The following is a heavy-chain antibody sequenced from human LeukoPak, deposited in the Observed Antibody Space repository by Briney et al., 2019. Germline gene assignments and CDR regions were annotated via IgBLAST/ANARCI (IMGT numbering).Heavy chain of an antibody. CDR1: GFTVSSNS. Sequence: GGSLRLSCTVSGFTVSSNSMSWVRQAPGKGLEWGSFIYSDNTHYSDSVKRRFTISRANSPNTLYLHLNSLSAEDTAVYYCARRAGAYPHPYDYWGQGTLVTVSS. V-gene: IGHV3-53*01. CDR2: IYSDNT. CDR3: ARRAGAYPHPYDY. D-gene: IGHD3-16*01. J-gene: IGHJ4*02.